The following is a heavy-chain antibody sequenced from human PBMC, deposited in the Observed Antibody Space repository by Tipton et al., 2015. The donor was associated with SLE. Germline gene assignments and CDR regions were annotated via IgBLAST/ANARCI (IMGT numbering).Heavy chain of an antibody. CDR3: ARGDWWGPNWFDP. Sequence: TLSLTCSVSGASISSYYWSWIRQPPGRGLEWIGYVYYSGSTIYNPSPKSRVTMSVDTSKSQFSLTLSSVTAADTAVYFCARGDWWGPNWFDPWGQGILVTVSS. D-gene: IGHD2-15*01. J-gene: IGHJ5*02. V-gene: IGHV4-59*08. CDR1: GASISSYY. CDR2: VYYSGST.